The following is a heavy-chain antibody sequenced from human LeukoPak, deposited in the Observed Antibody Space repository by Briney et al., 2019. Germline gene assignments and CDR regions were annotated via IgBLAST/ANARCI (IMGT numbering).Heavy chain of an antibody. V-gene: IGHV4-34*01. CDR1: GGSFSGYY. CDR3: ARGRSYYYDSSGYSGSYDY. Sequence: PSETLSLTCAVYGGSFSGYYWSWIRQPPGKGLEWIGEINHSGSTNYNPSLKSRVTISVDTSKNQFSLKLSSVTAVDTAVYYCARGRSYYYDSSGYSGSYDYWGQGTLVTVSS. CDR2: INHSGST. J-gene: IGHJ4*02. D-gene: IGHD3-22*01.